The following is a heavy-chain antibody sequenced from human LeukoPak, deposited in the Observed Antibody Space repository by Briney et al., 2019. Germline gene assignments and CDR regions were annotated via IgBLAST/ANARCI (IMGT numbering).Heavy chain of an antibody. Sequence: PSETLSLTCTVSGGSINKYYWSWIRQPPGKGLEWLGYVHDSAGTIYNPSLKSRVTISVGMSKTQFSLKVTSVTTADTAVYYCAKGRKDFDTNLGPFDSWGQGILVTVSS. V-gene: IGHV4-59*01. J-gene: IGHJ4*02. CDR3: AKGRKDFDTNLGPFDS. D-gene: IGHD3-9*01. CDR2: VHDSAGT. CDR1: GGSINKYY.